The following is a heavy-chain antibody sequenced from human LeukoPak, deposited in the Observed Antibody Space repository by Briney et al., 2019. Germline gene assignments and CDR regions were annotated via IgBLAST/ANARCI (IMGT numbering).Heavy chain of an antibody. CDR3: ARSDVDSSSWYGGLYNWFDP. CDR2: IYTSGST. V-gene: IGHV4-61*02. D-gene: IGHD6-13*01. J-gene: IGHJ5*02. CDR1: GGSISSGSYY. Sequence: SETLSLTCTVSGGSISSGSYYWSWSRQPAGKGLGWIGCIYTSGSTNYNPSLKSRVTISVDTSKNQFSLKLSSVTAADTAVYYCARSDVDSSSWYGGLYNWFDPWGQGTLVTVSS.